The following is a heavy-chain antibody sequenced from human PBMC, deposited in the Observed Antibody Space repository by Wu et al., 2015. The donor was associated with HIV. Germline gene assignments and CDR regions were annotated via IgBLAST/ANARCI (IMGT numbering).Heavy chain of an antibody. J-gene: IGHJ6*02. CDR1: GATVNPYY. D-gene: IGHD2-8*01. CDR3: ARADSDGVYDPYYYYGMDV. CDR2: ISYKGNT. Sequence: QVQLQESGPGRVKPSETLSLTCTVSGATVNPYYWTWIRQSPGRGLEWIGYISYKGNTNYNPSLKSRVTISLDMSKNQFSLKLRSATAADTAVYYCARADSDGVYDPYYYYGMDVWGQGTTVTVSS. V-gene: IGHV4-59*02.